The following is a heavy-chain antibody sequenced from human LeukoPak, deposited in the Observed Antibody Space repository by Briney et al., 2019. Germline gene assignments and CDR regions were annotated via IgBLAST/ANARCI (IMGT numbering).Heavy chain of an antibody. CDR2: IPYSGST. V-gene: IGHV4-39*01. D-gene: IGHD2-15*01. Sequence: SETLSLTCTVSGGSISGSSYYWGWSRQPPGEGLEWIGSIPYSGSTYYNPSLKSRVTISVDTSKNQFSLKLTSVNAADTAVYYCARRMVAATPGHYWGQGTLVTISS. CDR1: GGSISGSSYY. J-gene: IGHJ4*02. CDR3: ARRMVAATPGHY.